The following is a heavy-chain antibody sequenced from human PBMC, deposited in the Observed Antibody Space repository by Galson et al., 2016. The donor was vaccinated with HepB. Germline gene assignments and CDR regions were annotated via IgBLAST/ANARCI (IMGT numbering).Heavy chain of an antibody. V-gene: IGHV3-74*01. CDR1: GFTFSSFW. D-gene: IGHD6-19*01. CDR3: ARNTDGYGSC. J-gene: IGHJ4*02. Sequence: SLRLSCAASGFTFSSFWMHWVRQVPGKGLVWVSCINIDGSTTDYADSVKGRFTISRDNAKNTLYLQMNSLRAEDTAMYYWARNTDGYGSCWGQGTLVTVSS. CDR2: INIDGSTT.